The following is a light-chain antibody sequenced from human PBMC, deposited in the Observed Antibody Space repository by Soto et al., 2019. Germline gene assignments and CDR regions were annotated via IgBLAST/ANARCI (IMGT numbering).Light chain of an antibody. CDR2: GAS. Sequence: ENLLTQSPGTLSLSPGERATLSCRASQSVGRNYLAWFQQKSRQAPRLVIYGASSRAAGIPDRLSSSGSGTDFTLTISRMEPEDFAVYYCQQYSSSRTFGHGTKVDIK. J-gene: IGKJ1*01. CDR3: QQYSSSRT. V-gene: IGKV3-20*01. CDR1: QSVGRNY.